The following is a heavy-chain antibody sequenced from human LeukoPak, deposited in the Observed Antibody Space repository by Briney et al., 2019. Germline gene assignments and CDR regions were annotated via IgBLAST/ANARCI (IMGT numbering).Heavy chain of an antibody. Sequence: PGGSLRLSCAASGFTFSSYGMNWVRQAPGKGRVWVSSISSSSGYIYYADSVKGRFTISRDNARNSLYLQMTSLRAEDTAVYYCARSKSSGYSNGGYAFDVWGQGTVVTVSS. J-gene: IGHJ3*01. CDR2: ISSSSGYI. D-gene: IGHD3-22*01. CDR1: GFTFSSYG. V-gene: IGHV3-21*01. CDR3: ARSKSSGYSNGGYAFDV.